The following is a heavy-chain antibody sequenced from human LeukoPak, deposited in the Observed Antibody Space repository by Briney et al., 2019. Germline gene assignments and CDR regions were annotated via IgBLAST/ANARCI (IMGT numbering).Heavy chain of an antibody. CDR3: ARTIAARPGYFDY. CDR1: GGSISSSSYY. D-gene: IGHD6-6*01. V-gene: IGHV4-39*01. J-gene: IGHJ4*02. Sequence: SETLSLTCTVSGGSISSSSYYWGWIRQPPGKGLEWIGSIYYSGSTYYNPSLKSRVTISVDTSKNQFSLELSSVTAADTAVYYCARTIAARPGYFDYWGQGTLVTVSS. CDR2: IYYSGST.